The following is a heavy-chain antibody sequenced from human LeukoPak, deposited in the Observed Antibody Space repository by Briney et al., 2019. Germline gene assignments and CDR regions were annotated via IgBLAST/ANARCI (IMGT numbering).Heavy chain of an antibody. CDR1: GGSLTNYY. D-gene: IGHD2-15*01. CDR2: VNHDGGT. CDR3: ARGGATPMILRY. J-gene: IGHJ4*02. Sequence: SETLSLTCAVSGGSLTNYYWSWIRQPPGKGLEWIGEVNHDGGTNYNASLKSRVALSVDTSKNHFSLILRSVTAADTAVYYCARGGATPMILRYWGQGTLVTAST. V-gene: IGHV4-34*01.